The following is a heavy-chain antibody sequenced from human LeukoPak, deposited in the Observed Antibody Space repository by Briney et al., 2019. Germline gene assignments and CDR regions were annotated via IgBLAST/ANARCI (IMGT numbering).Heavy chain of an antibody. J-gene: IGHJ1*01. D-gene: IGHD3-22*01. Sequence: GGSLRLSCAASGFTFSSHWMHWVRQAPGKGLVWVSRIKSDGSTNYADSVKGRFTISRDNAKNTVSLQMNSLRAEDTGVYYCARAPSEIGGYYPEYFRHWGQGTLVTVSS. CDR1: GFTFSSHW. V-gene: IGHV3-74*01. CDR2: IKSDGST. CDR3: ARAPSEIGGYYPEYFRH.